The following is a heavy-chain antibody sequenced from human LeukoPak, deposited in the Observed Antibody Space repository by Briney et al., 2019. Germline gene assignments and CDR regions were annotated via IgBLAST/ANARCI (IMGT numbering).Heavy chain of an antibody. Sequence: GASVKVSCKASGGTFSSYAISWVRQAPGQGLEWMGGIIPIFGTANYAQKFQGRVTITADESTSTAYMELSRLRSDDTAVYYCARGKRVVVPAAMVGYWGQGTLVTVSS. V-gene: IGHV1-69*13. J-gene: IGHJ4*02. CDR3: ARGKRVVVPAAMVGY. CDR1: GGTFSSYA. D-gene: IGHD2-2*01. CDR2: IIPIFGTA.